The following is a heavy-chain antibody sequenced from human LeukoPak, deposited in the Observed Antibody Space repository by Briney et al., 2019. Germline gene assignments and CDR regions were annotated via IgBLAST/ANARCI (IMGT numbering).Heavy chain of an antibody. CDR3: ARGRWYDYGDHGSFGY. D-gene: IGHD4-17*01. Sequence: GRSLRLSCAASGFTFSSYAMHWVRQAPGKGLEWVAVISYDGSNKYYADSVKGRFTISRDNSKNTLYLQMNRLRAEDTAVYYCARGRWYDYGDHGSFGYWGQGTLVTVSS. J-gene: IGHJ4*02. CDR2: ISYDGSNK. CDR1: GFTFSSYA. V-gene: IGHV3-30*04.